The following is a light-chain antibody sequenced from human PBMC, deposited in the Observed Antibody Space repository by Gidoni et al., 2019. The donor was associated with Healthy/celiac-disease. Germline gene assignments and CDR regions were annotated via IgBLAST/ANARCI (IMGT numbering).Light chain of an antibody. Sequence: DIQMTQSPSTLSASVGDRVTITCRASQSISSWLAWYQQKPGKAPKLLIYKASSLESGVPSRFSGSGSGTEFTLTISSLQPDDFAIYYCQQYNSYSPVTFGQGTKVEIK. V-gene: IGKV1-5*03. CDR2: KAS. CDR3: QQYNSYSPVT. CDR1: QSISSW. J-gene: IGKJ1*01.